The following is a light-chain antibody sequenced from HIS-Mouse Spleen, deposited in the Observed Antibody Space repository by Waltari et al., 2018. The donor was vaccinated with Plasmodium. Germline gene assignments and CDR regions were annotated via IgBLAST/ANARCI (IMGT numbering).Light chain of an antibody. CDR3: QVWDSSFWV. V-gene: IGLV3-9*01. J-gene: IGLJ3*02. Sequence: SYELTQPLSVSVALGQTARITCGGNNIGSKTVHWYQQKPGQAPVLVIYRDSNRPSGIPERFAGSNSGNTATLTISRAQAGDEADYYCQVWDSSFWVFGGGTKLTVL. CDR2: RDS. CDR1: NIGSKT.